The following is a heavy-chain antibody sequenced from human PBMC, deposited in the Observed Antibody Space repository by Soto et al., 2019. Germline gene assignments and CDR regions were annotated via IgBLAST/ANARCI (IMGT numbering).Heavy chain of an antibody. CDR2: ISSTTNYI. J-gene: IGHJ4*02. CDR3: ARESEDLTSNFDY. CDR1: GFTFTRYS. Sequence: PGGSLRLSCAASGFTFTRYSMNWVRQAPGKGLEWFSSISSTTNYIYYADSMKGRFTVSRDNAKNSVYLDMNSLSAEDTAVYYCARESEDLTSNFDYWGQGTLVTVSS. V-gene: IGHV3-21*01.